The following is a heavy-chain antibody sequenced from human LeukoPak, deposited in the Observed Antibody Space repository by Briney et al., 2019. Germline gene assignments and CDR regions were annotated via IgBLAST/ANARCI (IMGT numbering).Heavy chain of an antibody. D-gene: IGHD2-2*01. CDR2: INPNTGGT. V-gene: IGHV1-2*02. Sequence: ASVRVSCKASGYTFTDYYMHWVRQAPGQGLEWMGWINPNTGGTNYAQKFQGRVTMTRDTSISTAYMELSRLRSGDTAVYYCAKDGCRSASCYAVYWGQGTLVTVSS. CDR3: AKDGCRSASCYAVY. CDR1: GYTFTDYY. J-gene: IGHJ4*02.